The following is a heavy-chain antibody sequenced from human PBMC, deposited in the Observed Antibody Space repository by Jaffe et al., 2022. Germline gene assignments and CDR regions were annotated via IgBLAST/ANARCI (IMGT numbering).Heavy chain of an antibody. J-gene: IGHJ5*02. CDR1: GGSISSYY. D-gene: IGHD3-10*01. V-gene: IGHV4-59*01. CDR3: ARELYYYGSGSYFNWFDP. Sequence: QVQLQESGPGLVKPSETLSLTCTVSGGSISSYYWSWIRQPPGKGLEWIGYIYYSGSTNYNPSLKSRVTISVDTSKNQFSLKLSSVTAADTAVYYCARELYYYGSGSYFNWFDPWGQGTLVTVSS. CDR2: IYYSGST.